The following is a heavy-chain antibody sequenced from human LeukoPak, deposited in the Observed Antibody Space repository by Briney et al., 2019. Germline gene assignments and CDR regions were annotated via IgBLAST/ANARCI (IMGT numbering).Heavy chain of an antibody. J-gene: IGHJ6*03. Sequence: SGGSLRLSCAASGFTFSSYAMSWVRQAPGKGLEWVSAISGSGGSTYYADSVKGRFTISRDNSKNTLYLQMNSLRAEDTAVYYCARTGAENYYYYYYMDVWGKGTTVTVSS. D-gene: IGHD1-14*01. CDR3: ARTGAENYYYYYYMDV. V-gene: IGHV3-23*01. CDR2: ISGSGGST. CDR1: GFTFSSYA.